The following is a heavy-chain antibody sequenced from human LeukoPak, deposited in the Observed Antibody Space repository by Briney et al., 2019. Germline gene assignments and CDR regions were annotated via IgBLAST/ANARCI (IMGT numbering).Heavy chain of an antibody. CDR3: ARGCYSSGCYTWHDAFDI. J-gene: IGHJ3*02. CDR2: INHSGST. D-gene: IGHD6-19*01. Sequence: SETLSLTCAVYGGSFTGYYWSWIRQPPGKGLEWIGEINHSGSTNYNPSLKSRVTISVDTSKNQFSLKLSSVTAADTAVYYCARGCYSSGCYTWHDAFDIWGQGTMVTVSS. CDR1: GGSFTGYY. V-gene: IGHV4-34*01.